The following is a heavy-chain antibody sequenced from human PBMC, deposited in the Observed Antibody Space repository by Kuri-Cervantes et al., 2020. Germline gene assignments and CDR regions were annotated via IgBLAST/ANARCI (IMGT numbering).Heavy chain of an antibody. CDR1: GGSISSYY. Sequence: SETLSLTCTVSGGSISSYYWIWIRQPAGKGLEWIGYIYYSGSTYYNPSLKSRVTISVDTSKNQFSLKLSSVTAADTAVYYCARSGGIQLWSSGLDYWGQGTLVTVSS. CDR3: ARSGGIQLWSSGLDY. V-gene: IGHV4-59*06. CDR2: IYYSGST. D-gene: IGHD5-18*01. J-gene: IGHJ4*02.